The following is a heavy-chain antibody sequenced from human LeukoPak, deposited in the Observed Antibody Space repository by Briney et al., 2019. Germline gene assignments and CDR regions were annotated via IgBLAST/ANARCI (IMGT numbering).Heavy chain of an antibody. CDR1: GGSVGSADYY. V-gene: IGHV4-30-4*01. D-gene: IGHD3-10*01. CDR2: INYSGIT. CDR3: ARGPTAPGSVPYYYHMDV. J-gene: IGHJ6*03. Sequence: PSETLSLTCSVSGGSVGSADYYWSWIRQSPGKGLDWIGYINYSGITYYNPSLKGRVTISVDTSKNQFSLKLSSVTAADTAVFYCARGPTAPGSVPYYYHMDVWGKGTTVTVSS.